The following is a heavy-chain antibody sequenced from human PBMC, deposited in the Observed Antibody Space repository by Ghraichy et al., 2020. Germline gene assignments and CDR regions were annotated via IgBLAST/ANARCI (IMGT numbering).Heavy chain of an antibody. D-gene: IGHD3-9*01. V-gene: IGHV4-59*01. CDR3: ARGGDILTGPPSAFDI. CDR1: GGSISSYY. CDR2: IYYSGST. J-gene: IGHJ3*02. Sequence: SETLSLTCTVSGGSISSYYWSWIRQPPGKGLEWIGYIYYSGSTNYNPSLKSRVTISVDTSKNQFSLKLSSVTAADTAVYYCARGGDILTGPPSAFDIWGQGTMVTVSS.